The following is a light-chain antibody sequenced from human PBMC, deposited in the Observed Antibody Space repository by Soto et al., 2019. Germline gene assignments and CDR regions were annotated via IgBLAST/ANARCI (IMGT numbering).Light chain of an antibody. V-gene: IGKV3-15*01. J-gene: IGKJ1*01. CDR1: QTIYSN. CDR3: QQYGSSSWT. Sequence: MTLSPATLSVSTGERVTLSCRASQTIYSNVAWYQQRPGQSPRLLIYHASSRATGIPARFSGSGSGTEFTLTINSLQSEDFAVYYCQQYGSSSWTFGQGTKVDIK. CDR2: HAS.